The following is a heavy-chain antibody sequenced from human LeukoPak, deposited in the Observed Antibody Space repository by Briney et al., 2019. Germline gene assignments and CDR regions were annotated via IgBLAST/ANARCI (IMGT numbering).Heavy chain of an antibody. CDR1: GGSISSYY. J-gene: IGHJ6*03. V-gene: IGHV4-59*01. CDR2: IYYSGST. CDR3: ARDGVLRNFDWLFPYYMDV. Sequence: SETLSLTCTVSGGSISSYYWSWIRQPPGKGLEWIGYIYYSGSTNYNPSLKSRVTISVDTSKNQFSLKLSSVTAADTAVYYCARDGVLRNFDWLFPYYMDVWGKGTTVTISS. D-gene: IGHD3-9*01.